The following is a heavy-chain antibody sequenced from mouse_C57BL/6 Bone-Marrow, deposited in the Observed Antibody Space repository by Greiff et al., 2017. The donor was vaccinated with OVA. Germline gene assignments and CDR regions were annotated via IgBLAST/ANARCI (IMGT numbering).Heavy chain of an antibody. V-gene: IGHV1-63*01. CDR2: IYPGGGYT. J-gene: IGHJ3*01. CDR1: GYTFTNYW. D-gene: IGHD2-1*01. CDR3: AFYGNYLAWFAY. Sequence: VKLMESGAELVRPGTSVKMSCKASGYTFTNYWIGWAKQRPGHGLEWIGDIYPGGGYTNYNEKFKGKATLTADKSSSTAYMQFSSLTSEDSAIYYCAFYGNYLAWFAYWGQGTLVTVSS.